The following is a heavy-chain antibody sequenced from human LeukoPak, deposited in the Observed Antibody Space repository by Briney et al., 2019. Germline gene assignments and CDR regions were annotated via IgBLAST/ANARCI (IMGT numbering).Heavy chain of an antibody. Sequence: SVKVSCKASVGTFSSYAISWVRQAPGQGLEWMGGIIPIVGTANYAQKFQGRVTITADESTSTAYMELSSLRSEDTAVYYCASGDPVAAGWFDPWGQGTLVTVSS. V-gene: IGHV1-69*13. CDR2: IIPIVGTA. CDR1: VGTFSSYA. CDR3: ASGDPVAAGWFDP. D-gene: IGHD2-15*01. J-gene: IGHJ5*02.